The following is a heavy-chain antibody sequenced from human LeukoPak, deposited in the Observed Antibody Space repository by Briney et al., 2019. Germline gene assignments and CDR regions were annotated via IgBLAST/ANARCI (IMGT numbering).Heavy chain of an antibody. J-gene: IGHJ6*03. CDR1: GYTFTSYY. Sequence: EASVKVPCKASGYTFTSYYMHWVPQAPGQGLEGMGIINPSGGSTSYAQKFQGRVTMTRDTSISTAYMEVSRLRSDDTAVYYCARDAYYYDSSGYYRTRSYYYYYMDVWGKGTTVTVSS. CDR2: INPSGGST. CDR3: ARDAYYYDSSGYYRTRSYYYYYMDV. D-gene: IGHD3-22*01. V-gene: IGHV1-46*01.